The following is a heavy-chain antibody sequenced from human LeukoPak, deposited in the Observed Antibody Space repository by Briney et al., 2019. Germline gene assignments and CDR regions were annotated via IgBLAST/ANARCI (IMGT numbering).Heavy chain of an antibody. V-gene: IGHV3-23*01. J-gene: IGHJ4*02. CDR1: GLSFKTFA. CDR3: ARASWVSAADAVS. Sequence: GGSLRLSCAASGLSFKTFAMSWVRQAPARGLEWVSSMKGSGESFYADSLKGRFTLSRDDSKNMVYLQLSNLRVEDTAVYCCARASWVSAADAVSWGQGTLVTVSS. D-gene: IGHD3-10*01. CDR2: MKGSGES.